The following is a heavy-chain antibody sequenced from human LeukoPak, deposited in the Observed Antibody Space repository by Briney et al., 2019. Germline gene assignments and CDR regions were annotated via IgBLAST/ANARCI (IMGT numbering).Heavy chain of an antibody. CDR1: GFTVSSNY. D-gene: IGHD5-18*01. CDR2: IYSDGRT. J-gene: IGHJ4*02. V-gene: IGHV3-53*05. CDR3: ARVDTVMAYYFDL. Sequence: PGGSLRLSCAASGFTVSSNYMSWVRQAPGRGLEWVSIIYSDGRTYYADSVKGRFTISRDNSKNTLYLQMNSLRAEDTAVYYCARVDTVMAYYFDLWGQGTLVTVSS.